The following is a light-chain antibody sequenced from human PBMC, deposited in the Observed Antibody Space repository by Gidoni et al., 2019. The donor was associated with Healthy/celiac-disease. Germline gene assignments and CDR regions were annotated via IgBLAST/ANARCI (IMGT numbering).Light chain of an antibody. Sequence: DIQMTQSPSSLSASVGDRVTITCRASQSISSNLHWYQQKPGKAHKLLIYAASSFQRGVPSRCSGSCSFTDFTLIISRLQPQDFATYYCQQSYSTPYTFGQGTKLEIK. V-gene: IGKV1-39*01. CDR2: AAS. J-gene: IGKJ2*01. CDR3: QQSYSTPYT. CDR1: QSISSN.